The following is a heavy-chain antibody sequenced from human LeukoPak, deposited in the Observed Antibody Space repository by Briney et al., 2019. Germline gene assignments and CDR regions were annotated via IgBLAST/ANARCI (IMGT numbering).Heavy chain of an antibody. CDR1: GFTFSSYA. Sequence: RPGGSLRLSCAASGFTFSSYAMSWVRQAPGKGLEWVSAISGSGGSTYYADSVKGRFTISRDNSKNTLYLQMNSLRAEDTAVYYCARDYIVVVPAAIGSGTFDYWGQGTLVTVSS. D-gene: IGHD2-2*01. CDR2: ISGSGGST. CDR3: ARDYIVVVPAAIGSGTFDY. J-gene: IGHJ4*02. V-gene: IGHV3-23*01.